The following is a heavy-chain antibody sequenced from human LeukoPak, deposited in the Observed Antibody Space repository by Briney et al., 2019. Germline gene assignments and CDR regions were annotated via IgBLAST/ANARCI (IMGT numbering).Heavy chain of an antibody. V-gene: IGHV3-11*06. CDR1: GFTFSDYY. CDR2: ISSSSSYT. CDR3: ARGQRITMVRGVIPDAFDI. D-gene: IGHD3-10*01. J-gene: IGHJ3*02. Sequence: GGSLRLSCAASGFTFSDYYMSWIRQAPGKGLEGVSYISSSSSYTNYADSVKGRFTISRDNAKNSLYLQMNSLRAEDTAVYYCARGQRITMVRGVIPDAFDIWGQGTMVTVSS.